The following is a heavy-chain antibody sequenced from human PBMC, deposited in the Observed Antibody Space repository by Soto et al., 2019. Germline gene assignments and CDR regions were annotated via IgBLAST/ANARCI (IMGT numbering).Heavy chain of an antibody. V-gene: IGHV3-23*01. CDR3: AKDSQLLLSNAEYFQH. CDR1: GFTFSSYA. CDR2: ISGSGGST. Sequence: GGSLRLSCAASGFTFSSYAMSWVRQAPGKGLEWVSAISGSGGSTYYADSVKGRFTISRDNSKNTLYLQMNSLRAEDTAVYYCAKDSQLLLSNAEYFQHWGQGTLVTVSS. D-gene: IGHD2-15*01. J-gene: IGHJ1*01.